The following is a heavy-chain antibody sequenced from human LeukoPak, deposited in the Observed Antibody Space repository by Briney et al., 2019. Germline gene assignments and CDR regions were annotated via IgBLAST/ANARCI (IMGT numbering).Heavy chain of an antibody. V-gene: IGHV1-18*01. CDR1: GYTFTSYG. CDR3: ARIPGMTGLGYYFDY. Sequence: ASVKVSCKASGYTFTSYGISWVRQAPGQGLEWMGWISAYNGNTNYAQKLQGRVTMTTDTSTSTAYMELRSLRSDDTAVYYCARIPGMTGLGYYFDYWGQGTLVTVSS. J-gene: IGHJ4*02. CDR2: ISAYNGNT. D-gene: IGHD1-1*01.